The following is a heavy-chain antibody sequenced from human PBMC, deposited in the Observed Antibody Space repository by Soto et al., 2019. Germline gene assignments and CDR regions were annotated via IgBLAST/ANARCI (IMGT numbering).Heavy chain of an antibody. Sequence: QVQLVESGGGVVQPGRSLRLSCAASGFTFSNYGMHWVRQAPGKGLEWVAVISYHGSDKYYADSVKSRFTISRDNSKNTRYLQMDSLRAEDTAVYYCAKDHLTTTVTTVGYWGQGTLVTVSS. D-gene: IGHD4-17*01. CDR3: AKDHLTTTVTTVGY. CDR1: GFTFSNYG. CDR2: ISYHGSDK. J-gene: IGHJ4*02. V-gene: IGHV3-30*18.